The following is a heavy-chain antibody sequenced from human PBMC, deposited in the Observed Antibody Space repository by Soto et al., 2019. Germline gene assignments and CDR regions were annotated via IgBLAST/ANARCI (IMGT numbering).Heavy chain of an antibody. CDR2: FDPEDGET. CDR1: GYTLTELS. D-gene: IGHD6-13*01. Sequence: ASVKVSCKVSGYTLTELSMHWVRQAPGKGLEWMGGFDPEDGETIYAQKFQGRVTMTEDTSTDTAYMELSSLRSEDTAVYYCATALQGESSSWSTFDYWGQGTLVTVSS. CDR3: ATALQGESSSWSTFDY. J-gene: IGHJ4*02. V-gene: IGHV1-24*01.